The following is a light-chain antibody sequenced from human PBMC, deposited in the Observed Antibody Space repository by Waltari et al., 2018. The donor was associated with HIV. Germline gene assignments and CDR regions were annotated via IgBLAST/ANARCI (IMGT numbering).Light chain of an antibody. CDR2: EVM. CDR1: SSAVGRYKY. Sequence: QSALTQPASVSVSPGQSIPISCTGTSSAVGRYKYVSWYQQPPGKAPKLIVYEVMNRHSGVSNRFSGSKSGNTASLTISGLQAEDEADYYCSSYTGSSTLWVFGGGTKLTVL. J-gene: IGLJ3*02. CDR3: SSYTGSSTLWV. V-gene: IGLV2-14*01.